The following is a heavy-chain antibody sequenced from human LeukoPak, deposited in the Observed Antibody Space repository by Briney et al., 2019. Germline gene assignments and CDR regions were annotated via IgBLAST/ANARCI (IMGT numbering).Heavy chain of an antibody. Sequence: NSSETLSLTRAVSGGSISSNNWWNWVRQPPGKGLEWIGEIYHSGSTNYNPSLKSRVTISVDKSKNQLFLKLNSVTAADTAVYYCARLRHVVDWGQGTLVTVSS. D-gene: IGHD3-10*02. CDR1: GGSISSNNW. J-gene: IGHJ4*02. CDR3: ARLRHVVD. V-gene: IGHV4-4*02. CDR2: IYHSGST.